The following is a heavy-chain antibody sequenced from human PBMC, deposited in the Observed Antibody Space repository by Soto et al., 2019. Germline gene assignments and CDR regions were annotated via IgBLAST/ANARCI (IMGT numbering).Heavy chain of an antibody. Sequence: GGSLRLSCAASGFTFSSYAMSWVRQAPGKGLEWVSAISGSGGSTYYADSVKGRFTISRDNSKNTLYLQMNSPRAEDTAVYYCAKPTDYYYFWSGYYPIGIWGQGTMVTVS. D-gene: IGHD3-3*01. CDR3: AKPTDYYYFWSGYYPIGI. CDR2: ISGSGGST. V-gene: IGHV3-23*01. CDR1: GFTFSSYA. J-gene: IGHJ3*02.